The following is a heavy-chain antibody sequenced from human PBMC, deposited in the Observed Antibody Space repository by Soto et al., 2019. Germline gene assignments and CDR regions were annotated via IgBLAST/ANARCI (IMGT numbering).Heavy chain of an antibody. D-gene: IGHD3-3*01. J-gene: IGHJ2*01. CDR2: INPSGGST. CDR1: GFGYTSQY. CDR3: ARGGLRDVWSGYYQHWYFDL. V-gene: IGHV1-46*03. Sequence: SVDVSCTASGFGYTSQYLHWARQHPRQGLEWMGIINPSGGSTSYAQKFQGRVTMTRDTSTSTVYMELSSLRSEDTAVYYCARGGLRDVWSGYYQHWYFDLWGRGTLVTVSS.